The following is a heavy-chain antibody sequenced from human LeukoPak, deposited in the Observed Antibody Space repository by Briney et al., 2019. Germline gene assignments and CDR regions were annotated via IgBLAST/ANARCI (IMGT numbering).Heavy chain of an antibody. J-gene: IGHJ6*03. V-gene: IGHV3-21*04. D-gene: IGHD2-8*01. CDR2: ISSSSSYI. Sequence: PGGSLRLSCAASRFTFSSYTMNWVRQAPGKGLEWVASISSSSSYIYYADSVKGRFTISRDISKNTLYLQMNSLRAEDTAVYYCAKTFQWYYMDVWGKGTTVTISS. CDR3: AKTFQWYYMDV. CDR1: RFTFSSYT.